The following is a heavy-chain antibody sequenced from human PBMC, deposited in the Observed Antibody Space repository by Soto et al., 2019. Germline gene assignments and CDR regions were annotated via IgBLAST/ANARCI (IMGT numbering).Heavy chain of an antibody. CDR2: IYYSGST. CDR1: GGSISSGGYY. J-gene: IGHJ4*02. V-gene: IGHV4-31*03. Sequence: SETLSLTCTVSGGSISSGGYYWSWIRQHPGKGLEWIGYIYYSGSTYYNPSLKSRVTISVDTSKNQFSLKLSSVTAADTAVYYCARGHSSGWYFEYWGQGTLVTVSS. CDR3: ARGHSSGWYFEY. D-gene: IGHD6-19*01.